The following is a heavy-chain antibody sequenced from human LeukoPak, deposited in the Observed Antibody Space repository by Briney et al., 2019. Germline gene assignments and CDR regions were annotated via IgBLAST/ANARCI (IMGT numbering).Heavy chain of an antibody. CDR1: GFTFSDYY. CDR2: ISTSAGTI. D-gene: IGHD3-22*01. CDR3: GRDEIDSSGFDFDY. V-gene: IGHV3-11*01. Sequence: GGSLRLSCAASGFTFSDYYMTWIRQAPGKGLEWISYISTSAGTIYYADSVKGRFTISRDNAKNSLYLQMNSLRAEDTAVYYCGRDEIDSSGFDFDYWGQGTLVTVSS. J-gene: IGHJ4*02.